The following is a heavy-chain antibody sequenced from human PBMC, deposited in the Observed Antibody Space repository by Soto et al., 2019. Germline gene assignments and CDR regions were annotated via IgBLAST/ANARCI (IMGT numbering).Heavy chain of an antibody. D-gene: IGHD2-2*01. J-gene: IGHJ5*02. Sequence: ASVKVSCKVSGYTLTELSMHWVRQAPGKGLEWMGGFDPEDGETIYAQKFQGRVTMTEDTSTDTAYMELSSLRSEDTAVYYCATVIIPAAANWFDPWGQGTLVTVSS. V-gene: IGHV1-24*01. CDR2: FDPEDGET. CDR3: ATVIIPAAANWFDP. CDR1: GYTLTELS.